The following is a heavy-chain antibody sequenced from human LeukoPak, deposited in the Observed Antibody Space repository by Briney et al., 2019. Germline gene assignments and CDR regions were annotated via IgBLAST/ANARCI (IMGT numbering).Heavy chain of an antibody. CDR2: IYSGGST. J-gene: IGHJ4*02. CDR1: GFSVSSNY. CDR3: ATILS. Sequence: GGSLRLSCAVSGFSVSSNYMTRVRQAPGKGLEWVSVIYSGGSTYYAESVKGRFTISRDSSKNTLYLQMNSLRAEDTAVYYCATILSWGRGTLVTVSS. D-gene: IGHD2-21*01. V-gene: IGHV3-66*01.